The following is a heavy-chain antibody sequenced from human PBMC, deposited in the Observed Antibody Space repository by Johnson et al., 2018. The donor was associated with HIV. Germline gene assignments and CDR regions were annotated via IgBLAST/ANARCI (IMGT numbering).Heavy chain of an antibody. J-gene: IGHJ3*02. CDR2: ISYDGNTK. CDR1: GFTFSDYY. CDR3: ARDREDFWRETENDSFDI. Sequence: QVQLVESGGGVVKPGGSLRLSCAASGFTFSDYYMSWIRQAPGKGLEWVAVISYDGNTKYYADSVKGRFTISRDNSKNTLYLQMNSLRAEDTAVDYCARDREDFWRETENDSFDIWGQGTMVTVSS. D-gene: IGHD3-3*01. V-gene: IGHV3-30*03.